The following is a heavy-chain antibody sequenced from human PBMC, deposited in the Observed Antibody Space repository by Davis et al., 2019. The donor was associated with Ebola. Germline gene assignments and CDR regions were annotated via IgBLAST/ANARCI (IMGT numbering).Heavy chain of an antibody. D-gene: IGHD6-19*01. Sequence: PSETLSLTCAVYGGSFSGYYWSWIRQPPGKGLEWIGYIYYSGSTNYNPSLKSRVTISVDTSKNQFSLKLSSVTAADTAVYYCARHSRREQWRHLRRFDYWGQGTLVTVSS. J-gene: IGHJ4*02. CDR3: ARHSRREQWRHLRRFDY. CDR2: IYYSGST. CDR1: GGSFSGYY. V-gene: IGHV4-59*08.